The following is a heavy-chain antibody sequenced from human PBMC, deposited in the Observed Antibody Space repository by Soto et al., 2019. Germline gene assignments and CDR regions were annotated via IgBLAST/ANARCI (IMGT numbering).Heavy chain of an antibody. Sequence: EVQLVESGGGLVQPGGSLRLSCAASGFTFSSYEMNWVRQAPGKGLEWVSYISSSGSTRYYADSVKGRFTISRDNAKNALYLQMNSLRAEDTAVYYCARADGVVIIRGMDVWGQGTTVTVSS. CDR2: ISSSGSTR. J-gene: IGHJ6*02. D-gene: IGHD3-3*01. V-gene: IGHV3-48*03. CDR3: ARADGVVIIRGMDV. CDR1: GFTFSSYE.